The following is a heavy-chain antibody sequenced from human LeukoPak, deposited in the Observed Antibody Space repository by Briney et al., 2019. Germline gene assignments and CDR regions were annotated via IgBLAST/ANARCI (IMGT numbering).Heavy chain of an antibody. J-gene: IGHJ4*02. CDR3: ARGVTTHYSLFESDGLFVGPLDS. Sequence: PSETLSLTCTVSGGSISGSYWSWIRQPPGKGLEWIGYIYNPSLKSRVTIGVDTSRNQVSLILISVTAADTAVYYCARGVTTHYSLFESDGLFVGPLDSWGQGTLVTVSS. CDR1: GGSISGSY. V-gene: IGHV4-4*09. D-gene: IGHD4-17*01.